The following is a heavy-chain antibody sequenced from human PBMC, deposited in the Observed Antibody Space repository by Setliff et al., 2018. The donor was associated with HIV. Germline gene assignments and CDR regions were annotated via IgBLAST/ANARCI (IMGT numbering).Heavy chain of an antibody. V-gene: IGHV4-61*02. J-gene: IGHJ6*01. Sequence: LSLTCTVSGDSINSGTYYWSWIRQPAGKGLEWIGRLHLSGDTNYNPSLKSRVTMSIDTSKNQFSLKLSSVTAADTAVYYCARDNSYYYGSGSHYWYGMDVWGQGTTGTVS. CDR1: GDSINSGTYY. D-gene: IGHD3-10*01. CDR3: ARDNSYYYGSGSHYWYGMDV. CDR2: LHLSGDT.